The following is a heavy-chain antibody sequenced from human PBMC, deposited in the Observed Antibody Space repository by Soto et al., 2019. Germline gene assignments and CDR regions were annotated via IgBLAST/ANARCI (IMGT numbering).Heavy chain of an antibody. CDR2: ISYDGNNK. J-gene: IGHJ4*02. CDR3: GRDEGSDSSAYYGVLDY. CDR1: GFTFSSYG. D-gene: IGHD3-22*01. Sequence: VQLVESGGGVVQPGRSLRLSCAASGFTFSSYGIHWVRQAPGKGLEWVAVISYDGNNKYYADSVKGRFTISRDNSKNTLYLQMNSLRAGDTAVYYCGRDEGSDSSAYYGVLDYWGQGTLVTVSS. V-gene: IGHV3-30*03.